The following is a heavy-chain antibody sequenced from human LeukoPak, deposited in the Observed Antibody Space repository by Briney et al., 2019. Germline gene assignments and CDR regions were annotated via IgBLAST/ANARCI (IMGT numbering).Heavy chain of an antibody. V-gene: IGHV1-18*01. CDR1: GYTFTSYG. D-gene: IGHD2-15*01. J-gene: IGHJ4*02. CDR3: AVLRGDPPPYCSGGSCLPFDY. Sequence: ASVKVSCKASGYTFTSYGISWVRQAPGQGLEWMGWISAYNGNTNYAQKLQGRVTMTTDTSTSTAYMELRSLRSDDTAVYYCAVLRGDPPPYCSGGSCLPFDYWGQGTLVTVSS. CDR2: ISAYNGNT.